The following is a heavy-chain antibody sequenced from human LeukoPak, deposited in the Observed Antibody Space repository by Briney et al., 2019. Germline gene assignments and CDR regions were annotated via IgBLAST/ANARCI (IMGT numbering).Heavy chain of an antibody. Sequence: PSETLSLTCAVYGGSFSGYYWSWIRQPPGKGLEWIGEINHSGSTNYNPSLKSRVTISVDTSKNQFSLKLSSVTAADTAVYYCARGSRGTPYYYDSSGYYYYWGQGTLVTVPS. D-gene: IGHD3-22*01. CDR1: GGSFSGYY. V-gene: IGHV4-34*01. J-gene: IGHJ4*02. CDR3: ARGSRGTPYYYDSSGYYYY. CDR2: INHSGST.